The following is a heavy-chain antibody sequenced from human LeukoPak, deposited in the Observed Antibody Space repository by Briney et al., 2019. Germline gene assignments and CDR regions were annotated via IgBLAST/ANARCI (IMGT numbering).Heavy chain of an antibody. CDR1: GFAFSNYW. V-gene: IGHV3-74*01. CDR3: ARGVGSSWPGWFDP. J-gene: IGHJ5*02. Sequence: GGSLRLSCAGSGFAFSNYWMHWVRQVPGKGLVWVSRISPDGSTTLYADSVKGRFTISRDNAKNTLYLQMNSLRAEDTAVYYCARGVGSSWPGWFDPWGQGTLVTVSS. CDR2: ISPDGSTT. D-gene: IGHD6-13*01.